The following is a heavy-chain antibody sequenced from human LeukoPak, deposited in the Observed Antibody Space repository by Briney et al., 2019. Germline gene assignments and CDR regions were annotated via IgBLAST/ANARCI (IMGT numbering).Heavy chain of an antibody. CDR2: IYYSGST. D-gene: IGHD6-19*01. V-gene: IGHV4-59*12. CDR3: ARRGPGYSSFWFRTRRQPNWFDP. CDR1: GGSISSYY. J-gene: IGHJ5*02. Sequence: PSETLSLTCTVSGGSISSYYWSWIRQPPGKGLEWIGYIYYSGSTNYNPSLKSRVTISVDTSKNQFSLKLSSVTAADTAVYYCARRGPGYSSFWFRTRRQPNWFDPWGQGTLVTVSS.